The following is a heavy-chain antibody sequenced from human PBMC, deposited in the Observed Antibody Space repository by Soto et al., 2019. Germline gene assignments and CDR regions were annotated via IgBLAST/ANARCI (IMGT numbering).Heavy chain of an antibody. Sequence: ASVKVSCKASGYTFTSYGISWVRQAPGQGLEWMGWISAYNGNTNYAQKLQGRVTMTTDTSTSTAYTELRSLRSDDTAVYYCARDIVVVPAAGPDAFDIWGQGTMVTVSS. CDR1: GYTFTSYG. J-gene: IGHJ3*02. V-gene: IGHV1-18*01. CDR2: ISAYNGNT. D-gene: IGHD2-2*01. CDR3: ARDIVVVPAAGPDAFDI.